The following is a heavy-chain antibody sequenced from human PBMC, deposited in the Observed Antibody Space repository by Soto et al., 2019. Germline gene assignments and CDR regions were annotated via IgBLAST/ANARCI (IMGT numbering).Heavy chain of an antibody. D-gene: IGHD3-22*01. CDR3: ARDTHYYDTSNYYRTYGMDV. CDR2: MNSGGSST. CDR1: GFTFSTHW. J-gene: IGHJ6*02. Sequence: EVQLVESGGGLVQPGGSLRLSCAASGFTFSTHWMHWVRQAPGKGLIWVSRMNSGGSSTTYADSVKGRFTISRDNAKNTLYLQMNRLRAEDTAVYYCARDTHYYDTSNYYRTYGMDVWGQGTAV. V-gene: IGHV3-74*01.